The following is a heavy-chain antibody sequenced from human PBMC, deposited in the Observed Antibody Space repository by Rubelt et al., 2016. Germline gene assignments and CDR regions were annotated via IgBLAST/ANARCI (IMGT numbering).Heavy chain of an antibody. V-gene: IGHV1-69*01. J-gene: IGHJ3*02. D-gene: IGHD3-22*01. CDR1: GGTFDIYA. Sequence: QVQLVQSGAEVKQPGSSVKVSCKASGGTFDIYAFNWVRQAPGQGLEWLGGVIPLYRTPDYAQNFQGRVQITAEESTSTVYMELHSLRSDDTAIYYCARSHFYYDRTASYADPKDAFDIWGQGTLVTVSS. CDR2: VIPLYRTP. CDR3: ARSHFYYDRTASYADPKDAFDI.